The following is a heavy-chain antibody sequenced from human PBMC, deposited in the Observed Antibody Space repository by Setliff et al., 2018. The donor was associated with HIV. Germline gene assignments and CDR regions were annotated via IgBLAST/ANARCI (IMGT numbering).Heavy chain of an antibody. D-gene: IGHD5-12*01. CDR3: ARAGYKGDFDY. CDR2: IYYSEST. J-gene: IGHJ4*02. Sequence: SETLSLTCTVSGGSISSYYWSWIRQPPGKGLEWIGYIYYSESTNYNPSLKSRVTISVDTSKNQFSLKLSSVTAADTAVYYCARAGYKGDFDYWGQGTLVTVSS. CDR1: GGSISSYY. V-gene: IGHV4-59*01.